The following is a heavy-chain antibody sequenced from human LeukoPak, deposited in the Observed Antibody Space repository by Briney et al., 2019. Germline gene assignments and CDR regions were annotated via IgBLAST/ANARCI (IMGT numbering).Heavy chain of an antibody. CDR2: ISGSGGST. CDR1: GFTFSSYY. Sequence: GGSLRLSCVASGFTFSSYYMSWVRQAPGKGLEWVSAISGSGGSTYYADSVKGRFTISRDNSKNTLYLQMNSLRAEDTAVYYCAKGDDYDILTGYSPSFDYWGQGTLVTVSS. J-gene: IGHJ4*02. V-gene: IGHV3-23*01. D-gene: IGHD3-9*01. CDR3: AKGDDYDILTGYSPSFDY.